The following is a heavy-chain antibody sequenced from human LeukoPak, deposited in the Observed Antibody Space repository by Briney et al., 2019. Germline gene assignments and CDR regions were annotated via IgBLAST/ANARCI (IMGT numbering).Heavy chain of an antibody. CDR1: GGTFSSYA. J-gene: IGHJ4*02. CDR3: ARDGYSSGYGQTTKSRPSDY. Sequence: SVKVSCKASGGTFSSYAISWVRQAPGQGLEWMGGIIPIFGTANYAQKFQGGVTITADESTSTAYMELSSLRSEDTAVYYCARDGYSSGYGQTTKSRPSDYWGQGTLVTVSS. D-gene: IGHD6-19*01. V-gene: IGHV1-69*13. CDR2: IIPIFGTA.